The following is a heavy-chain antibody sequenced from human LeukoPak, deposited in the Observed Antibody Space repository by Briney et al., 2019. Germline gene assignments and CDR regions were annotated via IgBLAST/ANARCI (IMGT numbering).Heavy chain of an antibody. Sequence: HGESLKISCQGSGYTFTGYWIGWVRQMPGKGLEWMGIIYPGDSDTRYSPSFQGQVTISADKSINTAYVQWSSLKASDTAMHYCARIVSCSDTSCNALDYWGQGTLVTVSS. D-gene: IGHD2-2*01. J-gene: IGHJ4*02. V-gene: IGHV5-51*01. CDR1: GYTFTGYW. CDR3: ARIVSCSDTSCNALDY. CDR2: IYPGDSDT.